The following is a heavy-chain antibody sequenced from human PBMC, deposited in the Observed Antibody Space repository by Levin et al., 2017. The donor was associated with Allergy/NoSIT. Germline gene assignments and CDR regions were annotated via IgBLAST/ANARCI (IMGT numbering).Heavy chain of an antibody. CDR2: ISGSSGDT. CDR3: ARDGGTWSGDSGYLDL. D-gene: IGHD2-21*02. Sequence: GESLKISCAASGFTFSSYALSWVRQAPGKGLEWVSGISGSSGDTDYADSVKGRFTISRDNSKNTLYLQMNSLRADDTAVYYCARDGGTWSGDSGYLDLWGRGTLVTVSS. CDR1: GFTFSSYA. V-gene: IGHV3-23*01. J-gene: IGHJ2*01.